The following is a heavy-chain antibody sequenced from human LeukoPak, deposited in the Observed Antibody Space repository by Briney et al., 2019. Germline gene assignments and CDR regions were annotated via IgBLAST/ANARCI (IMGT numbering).Heavy chain of an antibody. Sequence: GGSLRLSCAASGFTFSSYWMHWVRQAPGKGLVWVSRINSDGSSTSYADSVKGRFTISRDNAKNTLYLQMNSLRAEDTAVYYCARPDSSGYWYFDLWGRGTLVTVSS. CDR3: ARPDSSGYWYFDL. CDR2: INSDGSST. V-gene: IGHV3-74*01. CDR1: GFTFSSYW. J-gene: IGHJ2*01. D-gene: IGHD6-19*01.